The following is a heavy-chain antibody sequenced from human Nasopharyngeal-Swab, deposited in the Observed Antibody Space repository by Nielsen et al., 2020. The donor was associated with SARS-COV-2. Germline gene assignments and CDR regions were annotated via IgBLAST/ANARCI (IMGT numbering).Heavy chain of an antibody. V-gene: IGHV3-53*01. CDR3: ARDYRLRYFDWSYYYHGMDV. D-gene: IGHD3-9*01. CDR2: IYSGGST. Sequence: WIRQPPGKGLEWVSVIYSGGSTYYADSVKGRFTISRDNSKNTLYLQMNSLRAEDTAVYYCARDYRLRYFDWSYYYHGMDVWGQGTTVTVSS. J-gene: IGHJ6*02.